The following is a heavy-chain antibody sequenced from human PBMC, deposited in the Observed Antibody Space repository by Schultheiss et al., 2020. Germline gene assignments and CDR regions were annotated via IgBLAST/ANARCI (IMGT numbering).Heavy chain of an antibody. V-gene: IGHV4-59*12. D-gene: IGHD2-21*02. CDR2: IYYSGST. CDR1: GGSISSYY. Sequence: SETLSLTCTVSGGSISSYYWSWIRQPPGKGLEWIGYIYYSGSTNYNPSLKSRVTISVDTSKNQFSLKLTSVTAADTANYYCARGLCGGDCYIYYDHWGQGTLVTVSS. J-gene: IGHJ4*02. CDR3: ARGLCGGDCYIYYDH.